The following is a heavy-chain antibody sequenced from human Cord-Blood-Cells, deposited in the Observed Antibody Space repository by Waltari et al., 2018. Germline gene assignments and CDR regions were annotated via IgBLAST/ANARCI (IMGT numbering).Heavy chain of an antibody. CDR1: GGSFSGYY. D-gene: IGHD6-13*01. Sequence: VQLQHGGAGLLKHSATLSLTCAVYGGSFSGYYWSWIRQTPGKGLEWIGEINHSGSTNYNPSLKSRVTISVDTSKNQFSLKLSSVTAADTAVYYCARSPGSWYYFDYWGQGTLVTVSS. CDR2: INHSGST. CDR3: ARSPGSWYYFDY. J-gene: IGHJ4*02. V-gene: IGHV4-34*01.